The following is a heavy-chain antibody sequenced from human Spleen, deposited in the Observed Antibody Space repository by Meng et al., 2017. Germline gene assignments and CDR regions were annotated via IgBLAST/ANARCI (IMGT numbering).Heavy chain of an antibody. Sequence: EVQLVGSGGGLVKPGGPLRRSCVASGFSFTDAWMSWVRQAPGKGLEWVGRIKSNSDGGTTDYAAPVKGRFTISRDDSKNTLYLQMNSLITEDTAVYFCATGAAAADHWGQGTLVTVSS. CDR1: GFSFTDAW. D-gene: IGHD6-13*01. J-gene: IGHJ4*02. V-gene: IGHV3-15*01. CDR3: ATGAAAADH. CDR2: IKSNSDGGTT.